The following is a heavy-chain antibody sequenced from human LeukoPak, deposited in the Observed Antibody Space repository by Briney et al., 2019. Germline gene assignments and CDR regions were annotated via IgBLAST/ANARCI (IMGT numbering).Heavy chain of an antibody. Sequence: GGSLRLSCAASGFTVSSNYMDWVRQAPGKGLEWVGRSRNKANSHTTEYAASVKGRFTVSRDDSKNSLYLQMSSLKTEDTAVYYCVRGGTAYYFDYWGQGTLVTVSS. D-gene: IGHD1-1*01. CDR3: VRGGTAYYFDY. J-gene: IGHJ4*02. V-gene: IGHV3-72*01. CDR2: SRNKANSHTT. CDR1: GFTVSSNY.